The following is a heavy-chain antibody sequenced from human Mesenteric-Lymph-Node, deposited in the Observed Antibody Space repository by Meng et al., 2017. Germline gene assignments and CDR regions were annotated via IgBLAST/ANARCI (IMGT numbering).Heavy chain of an antibody. CDR2: ISGSGHST. V-gene: IGHV3-23*01. Sequence: ETLSLTCTVSGGSISSYYRSWIRQPPGKGLEWVSAISGSGHSTYYADSVKGRFTISRDNSKNTLYLQMNSLRAEDTAIYYCAQALPHFDYWGQGTLVTVSS. CDR3: AQALPHFDY. D-gene: IGHD3-10*01. J-gene: IGHJ4*02. CDR1: GGSISSYY.